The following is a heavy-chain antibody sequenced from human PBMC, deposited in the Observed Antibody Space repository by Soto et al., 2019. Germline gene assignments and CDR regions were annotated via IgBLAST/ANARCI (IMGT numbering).Heavy chain of an antibody. CDR2: ISGSGGST. J-gene: IGHJ4*02. Sequence: EVQVLESGGGLVQPGGSLRLSCAASGFTFSSYAMSWVRQAPGKGLEWVSAISGSGGSTYYADSVKGRFTISRDNSKNPLYLKMNSLRAEDTAVYYCAKSTIFGEVIPGGTPFDYWGQGTLVTVSS. CDR3: AKSTIFGEVIPGGTPFDY. V-gene: IGHV3-23*01. D-gene: IGHD3-3*01. CDR1: GFTFSSYA.